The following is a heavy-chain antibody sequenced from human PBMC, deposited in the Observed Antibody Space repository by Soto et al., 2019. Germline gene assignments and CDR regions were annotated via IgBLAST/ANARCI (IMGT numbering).Heavy chain of an antibody. D-gene: IGHD3-10*01. J-gene: IGHJ4*02. CDR2: ISGSGGST. Sequence: EVQLLESGGGLVQPGGSLSLSCAASGFTFSSYAMSWVRQAPGKGLEWVSAISGSGGSTYYADSVKGRFTISRDNSKNTLYLQMTSLRAEDTAVYYCANHLGFGELSNWGQGTLVTVSS. CDR3: ANHLGFGELSN. V-gene: IGHV3-23*01. CDR1: GFTFSSYA.